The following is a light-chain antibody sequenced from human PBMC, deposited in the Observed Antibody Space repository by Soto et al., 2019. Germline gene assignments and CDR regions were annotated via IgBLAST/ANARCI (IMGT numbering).Light chain of an antibody. V-gene: IGLV1-47*01. Sequence: QPVLTQPPSASGTPGQRVTISCSGGSSNIGGNHVYWYRQLPGAAPTLLMYKSDQRPSGVPDRFSGSKSGTSASLVISGLRSEDEADYYCVAWDDSLSGVVFGGGTKLTVL. CDR1: SSNIGGNH. CDR2: KSD. J-gene: IGLJ3*02. CDR3: VAWDDSLSGVV.